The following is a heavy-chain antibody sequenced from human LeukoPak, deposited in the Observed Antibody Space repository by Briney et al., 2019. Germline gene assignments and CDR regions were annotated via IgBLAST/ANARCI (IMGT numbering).Heavy chain of an antibody. CDR3: ARDPAAGHYYYYMDV. CDR2: ISSSGSII. D-gene: IGHD6-19*01. V-gene: IGHV3-48*03. J-gene: IGHJ6*03. CDR1: GFTFSSYE. Sequence: PGGSLRLSCAASGFTFSSYEMNWVRQAPGKGLEWVSYISSSGSIIYYADSVKGRFTISRDNAKNSLYLQMNSLRAEDTAVYYCARDPAAGHYYYYMDVWGKGTTVTISS.